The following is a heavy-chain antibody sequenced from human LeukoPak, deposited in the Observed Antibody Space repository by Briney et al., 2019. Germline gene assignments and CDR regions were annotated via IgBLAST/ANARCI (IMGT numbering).Heavy chain of an antibody. V-gene: IGHV4-59*11. J-gene: IGHJ6*02. CDR3: ARSVGPRAVAGRGRLYYYYGMDV. CDR1: GGSISTHY. D-gene: IGHD6-19*01. CDR2: IYYSGNT. Sequence: PETLSLTCTVSGGSISTHYWSWVRQPPGKGLQWIGYIYYSGNTNYNPSLKSRVTISVDTSKNQFSLSLSSVTAADTAVYYCARSVGPRAVAGRGRLYYYYGMDVWGQGTTVTVSS.